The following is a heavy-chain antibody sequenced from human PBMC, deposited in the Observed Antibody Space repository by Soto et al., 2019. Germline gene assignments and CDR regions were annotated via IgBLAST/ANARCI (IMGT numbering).Heavy chain of an antibody. J-gene: IGHJ3*02. CDR3: AAYDRSGPDAFDI. CDR2: IVVDNGDT. Sequence: SVKVSCKASGFTFSSSAVQWVRQARGQRLEWIGWIVVDNGDTNYAQKFQERVTITRDMSTSTAYMELRSLRSEDTAVYYCAAYDRSGPDAFDIWGQGTMVTVSS. V-gene: IGHV1-58*01. CDR1: GFTFSSSA. D-gene: IGHD3-22*01.